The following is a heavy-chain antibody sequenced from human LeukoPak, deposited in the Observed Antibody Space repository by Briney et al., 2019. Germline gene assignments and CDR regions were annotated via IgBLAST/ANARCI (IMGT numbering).Heavy chain of an antibody. CDR3: ARPFDAFDI. CDR1: GFTVSSNY. J-gene: IGHJ3*02. V-gene: IGHV3-53*01. Sequence: PGGSLRLSCAASGFTVSSNYMSWVRQAPGKGLEWVSVIYGGGSTYYADSVKGRFTISRDNSKNTLYLQMNSLRAEDTAVYFCARPFDAFDIWGQGTMVTASS. CDR2: IYGGGST.